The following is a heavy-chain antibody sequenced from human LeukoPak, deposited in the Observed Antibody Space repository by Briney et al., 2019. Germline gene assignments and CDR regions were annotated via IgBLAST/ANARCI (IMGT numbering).Heavy chain of an antibody. D-gene: IGHD1-26*01. CDR3: ARAAYSGSYHSDY. Sequence: SETLSLTCTVSGGSVNSGSYYWNWIRQPPGKGLEWIGYIYYSGSTNYNPSLKSRVTISVDTSKNQFSLKLSSVTAADTAVYYRARAAYSGSYHSDYWGQGTLVTVSS. CDR1: GGSVNSGSYY. V-gene: IGHV4-61*01. J-gene: IGHJ4*02. CDR2: IYYSGST.